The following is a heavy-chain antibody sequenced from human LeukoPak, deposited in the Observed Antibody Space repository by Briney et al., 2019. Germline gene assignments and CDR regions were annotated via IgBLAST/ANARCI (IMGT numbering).Heavy chain of an antibody. Sequence: ASVKVSCKASGYTFTGYYRHWVRQAPGQGLEWMGRINPNSGGTNYAQKFQGRVTMTRDTSISTAYMELSRLRSDDTAVYYCASTKTPPSVAFDIWGQGTMVTVSS. D-gene: IGHD4-23*01. J-gene: IGHJ3*02. CDR3: ASTKTPPSVAFDI. V-gene: IGHV1-2*06. CDR2: INPNSGGT. CDR1: GYTFTGYY.